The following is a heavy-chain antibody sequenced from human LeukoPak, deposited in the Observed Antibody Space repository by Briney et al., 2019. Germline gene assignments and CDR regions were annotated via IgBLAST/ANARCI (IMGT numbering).Heavy chain of an antibody. V-gene: IGHV4-59*01. CDR1: GGSISSYY. J-gene: IGHJ4*02. Sequence: PSETLSLTCTVSGGSISSYYWSWVRQPPGKGLEWIGYIYYSGSTNYNPSLKSRVTISVDTSKNQFSLKLSSVTAADTAVYYCAREELRWGFDYWGQGTLVTVSS. CDR3: AREELRWGFDY. D-gene: IGHD4-23*01. CDR2: IYYSGST.